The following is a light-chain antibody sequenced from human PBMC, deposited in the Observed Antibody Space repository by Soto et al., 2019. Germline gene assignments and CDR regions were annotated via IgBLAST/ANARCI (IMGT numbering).Light chain of an antibody. CDR1: QGIRND. V-gene: IGKV1-6*01. CDR2: AAS. CDR3: QQYGSSPIT. J-gene: IGKJ5*01. Sequence: IQITQSPSSLSSSLGDRVTITCRASQGIRNDLGWYQQKPGKAPKLLIYAASSLQSGVPSRFSGSGSGTDFTLTISRLEPEDFAVYYCQQYGSSPITFGQGTRLEIK.